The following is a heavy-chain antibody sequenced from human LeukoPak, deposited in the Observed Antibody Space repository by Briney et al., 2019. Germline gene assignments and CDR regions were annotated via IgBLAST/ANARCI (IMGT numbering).Heavy chain of an antibody. CDR3: AKGGSSYSYSFDN. Sequence: GGSLRLSCAASGFTVSSNYMSWVRQAPGKGLEWVSVIYSGGSTYYADSVKGRFTISRDNSRNTLYLQMDSLRAEDTAVYYCAKGGSSYSYSFDNWGQGTLVTVSS. CDR2: IYSGGST. V-gene: IGHV3-66*01. CDR1: GFTVSSNY. J-gene: IGHJ4*02. D-gene: IGHD6-13*01.